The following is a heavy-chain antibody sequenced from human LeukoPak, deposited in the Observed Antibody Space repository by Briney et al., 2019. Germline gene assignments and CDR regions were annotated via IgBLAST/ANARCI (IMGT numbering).Heavy chain of an antibody. CDR2: IKEDGSGK. V-gene: IGHV3-7*01. CDR3: ARSRSGYYEDY. CDR1: GFTFSSYS. J-gene: IGHJ4*02. D-gene: IGHD5-12*01. Sequence: PGGSLRLSCAASGFTFSSYSMNWVRQAPGKGLEWVANIKEDGSGKYYVDSVKGRFTISRDNTKNSLSLQLNSLSAEDTAVYYCARSRSGYYEDYWGQGTLVTVSS.